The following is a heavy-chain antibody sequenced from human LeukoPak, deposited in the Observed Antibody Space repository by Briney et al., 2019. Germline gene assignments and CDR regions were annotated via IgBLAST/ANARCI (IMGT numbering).Heavy chain of an antibody. Sequence: PGGSLRLSCAASGFTFSGSAMHWVRQASGKGLEWVGRIRSKANSYATAYAASVKGRFTIYRDDSKNTAYLQMNSLKTEDTAVYYCTRHNAEGQSVVVAIPFDYWGQGTLVTVSS. V-gene: IGHV3-73*01. CDR2: IRSKANSYAT. J-gene: IGHJ4*02. CDR1: GFTFSGSA. D-gene: IGHD3-22*01. CDR3: TRHNAEGQSVVVAIPFDY.